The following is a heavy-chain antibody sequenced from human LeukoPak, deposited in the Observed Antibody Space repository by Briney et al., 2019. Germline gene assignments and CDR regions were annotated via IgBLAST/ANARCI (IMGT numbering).Heavy chain of an antibody. D-gene: IGHD3-10*01. Sequence: GGSLRLSCAASGFTFSSYTMNWVRQAPGKGLEWVSYISSSSSPIYYADSVKGRFTISRDNAKNSLYLQMNSLRAEDTAVYYCARDRKAAMVRGVDYWGQGTLVTVSS. CDR2: ISSSSSPI. V-gene: IGHV3-48*04. J-gene: IGHJ4*02. CDR1: GFTFSSYT. CDR3: ARDRKAAMVRGVDY.